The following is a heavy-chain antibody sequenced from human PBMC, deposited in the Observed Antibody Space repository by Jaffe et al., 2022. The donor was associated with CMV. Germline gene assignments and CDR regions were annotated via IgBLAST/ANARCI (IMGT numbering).Heavy chain of an antibody. CDR3: ARVRNGGNHPGVY. CDR1: GFSFSDNY. V-gene: IGHV3-11*01. CDR2: IKPGGNNV. J-gene: IGHJ4*02. D-gene: IGHD2-15*01. Sequence: QVQLVESGGDLVKPGGSLRLSCAASGFSFSDNYMAWIRQAPGKGLEWISYIKPGGNNVYYADSVKGRFTISRDNAKNSLFLQMNSLRAEDTALYYCARVRNGGNHPGVYWGQGTLVTVSS.